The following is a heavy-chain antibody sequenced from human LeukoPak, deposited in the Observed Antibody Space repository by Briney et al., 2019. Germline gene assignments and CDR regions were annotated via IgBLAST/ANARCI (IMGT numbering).Heavy chain of an antibody. CDR1: GYSISSGYY. J-gene: IGHJ3*02. D-gene: IGHD3-3*01. V-gene: IGHV4-38-2*02. Sequence: SETLSLTCTVSGYSISSGYYWGWIRQPPGKGLEWIGSIYHSGSTYYNPSLKSRVTISVDTSKNQFFLKLSSVTAADTAVYYCASNNDFWSGYFLSDAFDIWGQGTMVTVSS. CDR2: IYHSGST. CDR3: ASNNDFWSGYFLSDAFDI.